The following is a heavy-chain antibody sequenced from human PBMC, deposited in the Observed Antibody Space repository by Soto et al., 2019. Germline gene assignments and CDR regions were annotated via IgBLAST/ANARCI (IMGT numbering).Heavy chain of an antibody. D-gene: IGHD3-10*01. CDR2: IHYTGRT. V-gene: IGHV4-31*03. CDR3: ARDHHSLGVYYGLDV. CDR1: GDSISSTGFY. J-gene: IGHJ6*02. Sequence: SETLSLTCSVSGDSISSTGFYWSWIRQHPGKAPEWIGSIHYTGRTSYNPSLKSRLAISLDASKNQFSLSLSSVTSADTAVYYCARDHHSLGVYYGLDVWGQGTTVTVSS.